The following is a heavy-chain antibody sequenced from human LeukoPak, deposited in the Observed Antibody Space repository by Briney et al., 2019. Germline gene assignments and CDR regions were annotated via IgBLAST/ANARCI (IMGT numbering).Heavy chain of an antibody. J-gene: IGHJ5*02. D-gene: IGHD3-10*01. CDR3: ARGGYYGSGNDFRFDP. V-gene: IGHV1-18*01. CDR2: ISVYNTHT. Sequence: ASVKVSCKTSGYTFTSHGINWLRQAPGQGLEWMGWISVYNTHTNYAPKFQGRVTMTKDTSTSTVFMELRSLRADDTAVYYCARGGYYGSGNDFRFDPWGQGTLVTVSS. CDR1: GYTFTSHG.